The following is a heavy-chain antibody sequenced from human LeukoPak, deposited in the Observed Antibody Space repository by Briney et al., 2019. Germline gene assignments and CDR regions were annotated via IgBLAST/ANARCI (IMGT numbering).Heavy chain of an antibody. V-gene: IGHV1-18*01. D-gene: IGHD3-10*01. CDR1: GYTFTSYG. CDR3: ARVSEYYYGSGSSPEFDP. Sequence: GASVKVSCKASGYTFTSYGISWVRQAPGQGLEWMGWISAYNGNTNYAQKLQGRVTMTTDTSTSTAYTELRSLRSDDTAVYYCARVSEYYYGSGSSPEFDPWGQGTLVTVSS. J-gene: IGHJ5*02. CDR2: ISAYNGNT.